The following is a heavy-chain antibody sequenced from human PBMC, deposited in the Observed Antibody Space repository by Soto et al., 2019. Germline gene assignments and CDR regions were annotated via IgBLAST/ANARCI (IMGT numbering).Heavy chain of an antibody. CDR2: VSAYNGNT. V-gene: IGHV1-18*01. J-gene: IGHJ4*02. CDR3: AADSYYIDRSGYRIFHY. Sequence: ASVKVSCKASGYTFTSYGISWVRQAPGQGLEWMGWVSAYNGNTDYAQTLQGRVTMTTDTSTTTAYMELRSLRSDDTAVYYCAADSYYIDRSGYRIFHYWGKGTLVTVSS. CDR1: GYTFTSYG. D-gene: IGHD3-22*01.